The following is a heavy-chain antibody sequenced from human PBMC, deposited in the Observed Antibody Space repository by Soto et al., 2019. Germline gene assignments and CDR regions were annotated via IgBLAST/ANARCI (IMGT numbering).Heavy chain of an antibody. J-gene: IGHJ4*02. D-gene: IGHD6-13*01. V-gene: IGHV3-74*01. CDR2: INPDGTST. CDR3: ARDVAAGPDY. Sequence: EVQLVESGGDLVQPGGSLRLSCAASGFTFSNHWMDWVRQAPGKGLVWVSRINPDGTSTGYADSVRGRLTVSRDNAKNTLYLQMNSLRAEDTAVYFCARDVAAGPDYWGQGTLVTVSS. CDR1: GFTFSNHW.